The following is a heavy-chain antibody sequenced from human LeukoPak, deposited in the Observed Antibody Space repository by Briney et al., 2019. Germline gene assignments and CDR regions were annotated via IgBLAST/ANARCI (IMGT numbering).Heavy chain of an antibody. CDR2: INTNTGNP. D-gene: IGHD2-2*01. CDR3: ASQAHCSSTSCSNWFDP. Sequence: GASVKVSCKASGYTFTSYAMNWVRQAPGQGLEWTGWINTNTGNPTYAHVFTGRFVFSLDTSVSTAYLQISSLKAEDTAVYDCASQAHCSSTSCSNWFDPWGQGTLVTVSS. CDR1: GYTFTSYA. V-gene: IGHV7-4-1*02. J-gene: IGHJ5*02.